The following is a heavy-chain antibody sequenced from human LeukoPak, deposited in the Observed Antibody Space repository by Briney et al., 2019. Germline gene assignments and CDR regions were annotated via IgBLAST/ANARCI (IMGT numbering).Heavy chain of an antibody. V-gene: IGHV3-30*04. CDR1: GFTFSSYA. CDR2: ISYDGRNK. D-gene: IGHD3-10*01. CDR3: AVSGSGRYGDY. J-gene: IGHJ4*02. Sequence: PGGSLRLSCAASGFTFSSYAIHWVRQAPGKGLEWVAVISYDGRNKYYADSVKGRFTISRDNSKNTLYLQMNSLRAEDTAVYYCAVSGSGRYGDYWGQGTLVTVSS.